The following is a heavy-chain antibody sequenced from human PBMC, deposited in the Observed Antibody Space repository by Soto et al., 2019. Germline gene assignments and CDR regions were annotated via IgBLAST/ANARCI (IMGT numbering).Heavy chain of an antibody. CDR3: AKSISASPNYFFAY. CDR2: ISGSGGLT. Sequence: EMQLLVSGGGLVQPGGSLRLSCAASGFPFSSYAMSWVRQAPGKGLEWVSGISGSGGLTYYADSVKGRFTISRDNSKNTLYLQMNSLIAYDAAVYYCAKSISASPNYFFAYWGQGTLVSVSS. V-gene: IGHV3-23*01. J-gene: IGHJ4*02. CDR1: GFPFSSYA.